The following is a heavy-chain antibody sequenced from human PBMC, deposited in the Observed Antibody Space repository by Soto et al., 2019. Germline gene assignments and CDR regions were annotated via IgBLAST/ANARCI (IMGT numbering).Heavy chain of an antibody. CDR1: GFAFSDSG. D-gene: IGHD4-17*01. J-gene: IGHJ4*02. CDR3: AKDAYGDYSLDY. CDR2: ISYHGTNK. Sequence: QVHLVESGGGVVQPGRSLRLSCAASGFAFSDSGMHWVRQAPGKGLQWVTFISYHGTNKYYSDPVKGRFTVSRDNPKNTLSLKMNSLRAEDTAVYYCAKDAYGDYSLDYWGQGTLVTVSS. V-gene: IGHV3-30*18.